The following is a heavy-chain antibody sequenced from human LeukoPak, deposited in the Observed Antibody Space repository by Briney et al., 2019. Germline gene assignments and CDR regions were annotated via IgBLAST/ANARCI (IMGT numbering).Heavy chain of an antibody. V-gene: IGHV3-21*01. D-gene: IGHD6-19*01. J-gene: IGHJ4*02. CDR3: ARDKSSGWTRPNLFGY. CDR2: ISSSSSYI. CDR1: GFTFSSYS. Sequence: GGSLRLSCAASGFTFSSYSMNWVRQAPGKGLEWVSSISSSSSYIYYADSVKGRFTISRDNAKNSLYLQMNSLRAEDTAVYYCARDKSSGWTRPNLFGYWGQGTLVTASS.